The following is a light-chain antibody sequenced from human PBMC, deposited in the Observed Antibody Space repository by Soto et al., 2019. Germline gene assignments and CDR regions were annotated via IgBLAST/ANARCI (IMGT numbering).Light chain of an antibody. CDR3: VQFSHFPRT. CDR1: QSLVYSDGNTY. Sequence: DIVFTQTPLSSPVTLGQPSSISCRSSQSLVYSDGNTYLSWLQQRPGQPPRLLIYQISNRFSGGPDRFSGSGAGTDFTLKISRVEAEDVGVYSCVQFSHFPRTFGQGTKVEIK. J-gene: IGKJ1*01. V-gene: IGKV2-24*01. CDR2: QIS.